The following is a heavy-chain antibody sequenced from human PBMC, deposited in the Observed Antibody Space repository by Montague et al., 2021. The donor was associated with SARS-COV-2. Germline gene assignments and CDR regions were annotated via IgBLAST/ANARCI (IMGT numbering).Heavy chain of an antibody. J-gene: IGHJ6*02. V-gene: IGHV3-7*03. CDR2: IKPDGDEK. CDR3: ARDSRIVGATGGMDV. CDR1: GFTFSSYW. D-gene: IGHD1-26*01. Sequence: SLRLSCAASGFTFSSYWMSWVRQTPGKGLEWVANIKPDGDEKHYVDSVKGRFTISRDNAKNSLNLQMDSLRAEDTALYYCARDSRIVGATGGMDVWGQGTTVIVS.